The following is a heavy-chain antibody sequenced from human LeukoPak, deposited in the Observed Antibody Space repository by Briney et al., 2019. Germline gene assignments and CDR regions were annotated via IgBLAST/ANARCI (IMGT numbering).Heavy chain of an antibody. J-gene: IGHJ5*02. CDR1: GGSISSYY. V-gene: IGHV4-59*01. CDR2: IYYSGGT. CDR3: ASGPGDGNWFDP. D-gene: IGHD7-27*01. Sequence: PSETLSLTCTVSGGSISSYYWSWIRQPPGKGLEWIGYIYYSGGTNYNPSLRSRVTISVDTSKNQFSLKLSSVTAADTAVYYCASGPGDGNWFDPWGQGTLVTVSS.